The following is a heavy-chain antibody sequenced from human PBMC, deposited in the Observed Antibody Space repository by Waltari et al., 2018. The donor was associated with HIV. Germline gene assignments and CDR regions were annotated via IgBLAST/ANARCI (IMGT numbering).Heavy chain of an antibody. J-gene: IGHJ4*02. CDR3: ARQHAYVRDWFSQASFFNY. CDR1: GASMTSTNYY. D-gene: IGHD3-9*01. CDR2: IYYTGDT. Sequence: LQLKESGPGLVKPSDTLSLTCAVSGASMTSTNYYCAWIRPSPGARLEWIATIYYTGDTYVYPALRKRTSISVDSSKKFLSLSRRSGTAADAAFYYCARQHAYVRDWFSQASFFNYWGPGTLVTVSS. V-gene: IGHV4-39*01.